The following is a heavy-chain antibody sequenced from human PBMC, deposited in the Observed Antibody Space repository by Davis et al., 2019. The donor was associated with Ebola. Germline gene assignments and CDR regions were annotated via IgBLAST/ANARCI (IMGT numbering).Heavy chain of an antibody. Sequence: MPSETLSLTCTVSGGSIRSSSHYWGWIRQPPGKGLEWMGSIFRTGATNYNPSLKSRVTISVDTSKNQFSLKLSSVTAADTAVYYCARHSSSSGFGYFDYWGQGTLVTVSS. J-gene: IGHJ4*02. CDR3: ARHSSSSGFGYFDY. CDR1: GGSIRSSSHY. D-gene: IGHD6-6*01. V-gene: IGHV4-39*07. CDR2: IFRTGAT.